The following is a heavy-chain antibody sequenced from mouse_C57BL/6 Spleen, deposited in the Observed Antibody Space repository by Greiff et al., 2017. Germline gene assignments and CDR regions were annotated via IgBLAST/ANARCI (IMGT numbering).Heavy chain of an antibody. J-gene: IGHJ4*01. CDR2: IRLKSDNYAT. Sequence: EVKLVESGGGLVQPGGSMKLSCVASGFTFSNYWMNWVRQSPEKGLEWVAQIRLKSDNYATHYAESVKGRFTISRDDSKSSVYLRMNNLRAEDTGIYYCTDGGTDGYYAMDYWGQGTSVTVSS. CDR3: TDGGTDGYYAMDY. D-gene: IGHD3-3*01. CDR1: GFTFSNYW. V-gene: IGHV6-3*01.